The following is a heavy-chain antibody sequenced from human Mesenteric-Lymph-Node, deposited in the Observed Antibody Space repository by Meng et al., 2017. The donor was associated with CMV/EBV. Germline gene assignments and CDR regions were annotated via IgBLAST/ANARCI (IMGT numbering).Heavy chain of an antibody. CDR1: GFTFSNYA. D-gene: IGHD3-16*02. CDR2: TSNTGGST. CDR3: AKSNWGLSYAFDY. J-gene: IGHJ4*02. Sequence: CAASGFTFSNYAMSWVRQAPGKGLEWVSATSNTGGSTYYADSVKGRFTISRDNSKNALYLQMNGLRAEDTAVYHCAKSNWGLSYAFDYLGQGTLVTVSS. V-gene: IGHV3-23*01.